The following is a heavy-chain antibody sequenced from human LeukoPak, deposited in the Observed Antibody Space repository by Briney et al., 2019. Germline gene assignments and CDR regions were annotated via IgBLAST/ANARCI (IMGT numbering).Heavy chain of an antibody. Sequence: SETLSLTCTVSGGSISSYYWSWIRQPAGKGLKWIGRIYTSGSTNYNPSLKSRVTISVDTSKNQFSLKLSSVTAADRAVYYCARADTAMVNPWGQGTLVTVSS. CDR1: GGSISSYY. CDR2: IYTSGST. D-gene: IGHD5-18*01. V-gene: IGHV4-4*07. J-gene: IGHJ5*02. CDR3: ARADTAMVNP.